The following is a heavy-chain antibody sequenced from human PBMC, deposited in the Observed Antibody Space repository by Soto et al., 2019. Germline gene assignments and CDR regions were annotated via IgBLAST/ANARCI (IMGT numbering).Heavy chain of an antibody. CDR1: GYTFTGYY. CDR2: INPNSGGT. Sequence: ASVKVSCKASGYTFTGYYMHWVRQAPGQGLEWMGWINPNSGGTNYAQKFQGWVTMTRDTSISTAYMELSRLRSDDTAVYYCARGGLRYFDWSPMDVWGQGTTVTV. V-gene: IGHV1-2*04. J-gene: IGHJ6*02. D-gene: IGHD3-9*01. CDR3: ARGGLRYFDWSPMDV.